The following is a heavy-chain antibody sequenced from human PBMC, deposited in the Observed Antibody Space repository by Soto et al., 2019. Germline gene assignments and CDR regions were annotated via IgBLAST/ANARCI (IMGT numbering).Heavy chain of an antibody. Sequence: QVQLVQSGAEVKKPGSSVKVSCKASVGTFSSYAISWVRQAPGQGLEWMGGIIPIFGTANYAQKFQGRVTITADEYTSTAYMELSSLRSEDTAVYYCAREETVVPAAMENWFDPWGQGTLVTVSS. CDR1: VGTFSSYA. D-gene: IGHD2-2*01. V-gene: IGHV1-69*01. CDR3: AREETVVPAAMENWFDP. CDR2: IIPIFGTA. J-gene: IGHJ5*02.